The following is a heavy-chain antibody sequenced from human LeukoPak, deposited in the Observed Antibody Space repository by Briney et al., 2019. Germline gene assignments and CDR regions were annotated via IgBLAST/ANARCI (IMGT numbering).Heavy chain of an antibody. V-gene: IGHV3-7*01. CDR3: ARDSRIPPVGFDP. Sequence: GGSLRLSCAASGFTFRNYWMTRVRQSPGQGLEWVANIDQRGSEIHYVDSVKGRFTISRDDAKNSVYLQMNNLRVEDTAIYYCARDSRIPPVGFDPWGQGTLVTVSS. CDR2: IDQRGSEI. J-gene: IGHJ5*02. D-gene: IGHD2-2*02. CDR1: GFTFRNYW.